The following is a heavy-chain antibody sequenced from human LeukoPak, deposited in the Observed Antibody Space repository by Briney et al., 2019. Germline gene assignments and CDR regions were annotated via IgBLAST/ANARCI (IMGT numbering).Heavy chain of an antibody. Sequence: GRSLRVSCAASGFTISDYSMNWVRQAPGKGLEWISYISSSSNTIYYADSVKGRFTISRDNAKSALFLQMNSLRAEDTAVYYCARGLHLPDFLSPYWGQGTLVTVSS. J-gene: IGHJ4*02. CDR3: ARGLHLPDFLSPY. V-gene: IGHV3-48*01. D-gene: IGHD1-14*01. CDR1: GFTISDYS. CDR2: ISSSSNTI.